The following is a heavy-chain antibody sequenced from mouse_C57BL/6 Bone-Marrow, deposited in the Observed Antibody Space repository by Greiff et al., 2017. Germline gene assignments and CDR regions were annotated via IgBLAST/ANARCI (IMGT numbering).Heavy chain of an antibody. CDR1: GYTFTSYW. J-gene: IGHJ2*01. CDR2: IDPSDSYT. V-gene: IGHV1-69*01. Sequence: QVQLQQSGAELVMPGASVKLSCKASGYTFTSYWMPWVKQRPGQGLEWIGEIDPSDSYTNYNQKFKGKSTLTVDKSSSTAYMQLSSLTSEDSAVYYCARNGLGPYYFDYWGQGTTLTVSS. CDR3: ARNGLGPYYFDY. D-gene: IGHD4-1*01.